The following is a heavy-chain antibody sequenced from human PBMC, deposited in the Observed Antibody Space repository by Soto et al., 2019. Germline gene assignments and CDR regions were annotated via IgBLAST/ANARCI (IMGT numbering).Heavy chain of an antibody. D-gene: IGHD2-15*01. CDR3: ARRPMWRQVAQDYGMDV. J-gene: IGHJ6*02. CDR2: VSPKTGET. CDR1: GYPFTGYY. V-gene: IGHV1-2*02. Sequence: QAQLVQSGSEVKKPGASVTVSCKASGYPFTGYYIHWVRQAPGQGPEWMGWVSPKTGETNYVQKFQGRVTMTPETSTSTAYLELTRLRFDDTAVYYCARRPMWRQVAQDYGMDVWGHGTTVTVS.